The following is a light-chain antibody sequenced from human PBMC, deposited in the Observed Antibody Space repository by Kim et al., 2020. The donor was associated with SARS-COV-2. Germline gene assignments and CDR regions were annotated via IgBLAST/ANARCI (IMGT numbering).Light chain of an antibody. CDR1: QSVGSS. CDR3: QQRGNWPLT. Sequence: LSPGESATLSCRASQSVGSSFAWYQQNPGQAPRLLIYDAFSRATGIPARFSGSGSGTDFTLTIRSLEPEDFAVYYCQQRGNWPLTFGQGTKVDIK. J-gene: IGKJ1*01. CDR2: DAF. V-gene: IGKV3-11*01.